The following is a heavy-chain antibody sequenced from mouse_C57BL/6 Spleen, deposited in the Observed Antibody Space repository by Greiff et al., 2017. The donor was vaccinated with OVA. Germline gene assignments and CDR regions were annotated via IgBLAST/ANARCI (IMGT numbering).Heavy chain of an antibody. D-gene: IGHD2-4*01. CDR1: GYTFTDYY. CDR3: ARRSFYYDYDWFAY. V-gene: IGHV1-26*01. CDR2: INPNNGGT. J-gene: IGHJ3*01. Sequence: EVQLQQSGPELVKPGASVKISCKASGYTFTDYYMNWVKQSHGKSLEWIGDINPNNGGTSYNQKFKGKATLTVDKSSSTAYMELRSLTSEDSAVYYCARRSFYYDYDWFAYWGQGTLVTVSA.